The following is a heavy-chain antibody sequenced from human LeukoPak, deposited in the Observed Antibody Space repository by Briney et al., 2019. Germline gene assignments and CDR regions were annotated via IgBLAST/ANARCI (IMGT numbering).Heavy chain of an antibody. CDR3: AREKSAADY. D-gene: IGHD3-3*01. CDR1: GFTFSNYN. CDR2: ITSSSTYI. Sequence: GGSLRLSCAASGFTFSNYNMNWVRQAPGKGLEWVSSITSSSTYIYYADSVKGRFTISRDNAKNSLYLQMNSLRAEDTAVYYCAREKSAADYWGQGTLVTVSS. V-gene: IGHV3-21*01. J-gene: IGHJ4*02.